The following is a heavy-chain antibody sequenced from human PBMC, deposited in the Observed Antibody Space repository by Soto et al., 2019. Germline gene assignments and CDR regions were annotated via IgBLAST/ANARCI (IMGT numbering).Heavy chain of an antibody. J-gene: IGHJ5*01. CDR2: ISYDGNTK. CDR3: AKDPRYCSGGTCFPEGEHWLDS. D-gene: IGHD2-15*01. Sequence: GGSLRLSCAASGFTLTNYAMHWVRQGPGKGLEWVAVISYDGNTKFYTDSLKGRFSISRDNSKNTLYLQMNSLRAEDTAVYYCAKDPRYCSGGTCFPEGEHWLDSWAREPWSPSPQ. CDR1: GFTLTNYA. V-gene: IGHV3-30-3*01.